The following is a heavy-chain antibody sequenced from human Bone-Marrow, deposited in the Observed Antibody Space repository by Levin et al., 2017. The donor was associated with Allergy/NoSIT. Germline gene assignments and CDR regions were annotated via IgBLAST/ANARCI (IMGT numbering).Heavy chain of an antibody. Sequence: SLKISCAASGFTFRGYGFHWVRQAPGKGLEWVAVIWLDGRSQHYADSVKGRFTISRDNSQNTLWLQMNSLRAEDTAIYYCARGIIGDVRVAHKEAFDIWGQGTMVSVSS. CDR3: ARGIIGDVRVAHKEAFDI. CDR1: GFTFRGYG. V-gene: IGHV3-33*01. J-gene: IGHJ3*02. D-gene: IGHD2-8*02. CDR2: IWLDGRSQ.